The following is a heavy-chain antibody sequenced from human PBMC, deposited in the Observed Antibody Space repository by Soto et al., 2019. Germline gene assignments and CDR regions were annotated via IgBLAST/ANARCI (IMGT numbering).Heavy chain of an antibody. V-gene: IGHV1-18*04. J-gene: IGHJ6*02. Sequence: QGHLVQSGAEVKKPGASVKVSCKASGYTFSNYGVSWVRQAPGQGLEWMGWISGLHGNTNYAQKFQGRVTMTMDTTRTTAYLELRSLRSDDTAIYYCARVVPMMIDVWGQGTTVTVSS. D-gene: IGHD3-16*01. CDR1: GYTFSNYG. CDR2: ISGLHGNT. CDR3: ARVVPMMIDV.